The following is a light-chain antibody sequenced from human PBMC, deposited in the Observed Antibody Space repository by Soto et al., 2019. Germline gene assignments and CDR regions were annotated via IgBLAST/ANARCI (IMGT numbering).Light chain of an antibody. CDR2: GAS. CDR3: QHYADLLLIR. J-gene: IGKJ5*01. V-gene: IGKV3-20*01. CDR1: QSVSSSY. Sequence: IILTQSAGAVSLSPREGATLYCRSSQSVSSSYIAWYQQRPGQTPSLLIYGASTRATGIPDRFSGRGSGTDFSLTISRLEPGDFAVYYCQHYADLLLIRFGQRTRLENK.